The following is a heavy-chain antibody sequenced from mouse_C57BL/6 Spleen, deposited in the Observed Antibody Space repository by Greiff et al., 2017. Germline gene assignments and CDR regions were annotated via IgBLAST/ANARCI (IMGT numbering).Heavy chain of an antibody. V-gene: IGHV1-69*01. CDR2: IDPSDSYT. CDR3: ARTGGGYSAWCAY. Sequence: QVQLQQPGAELVMPGASVKLSCKASGYTFTSYWMHWVKQRPGQGLEWIGEIDPSDSYTNYNQKFKGKSTLTVDKSSSTADMQLSSLTSEVSAVYYCARTGGGYSAWCAYWGQGTLVTVSA. J-gene: IGHJ3*01. D-gene: IGHD2-3*01. CDR1: GYTFTSYW.